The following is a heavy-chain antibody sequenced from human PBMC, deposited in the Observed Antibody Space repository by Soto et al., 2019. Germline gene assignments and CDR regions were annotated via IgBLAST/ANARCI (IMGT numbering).Heavy chain of an antibody. V-gene: IGHV4-59*01. CDR1: GGSITSYY. D-gene: IGHD3-10*01. J-gene: IGHJ4*02. Sequence: QVQLQESGPGLVKPLETLSLTCTVPGGSITSYYWSWVRQPPGKGLEWIGYIYYNANINYNPSLKSRLTISLDTSKNQFSLRLSSVTAADTAVYYCATGRVYFGSEYWGQGTLVTVSS. CDR2: IYYNANI. CDR3: ATGRVYFGSEY.